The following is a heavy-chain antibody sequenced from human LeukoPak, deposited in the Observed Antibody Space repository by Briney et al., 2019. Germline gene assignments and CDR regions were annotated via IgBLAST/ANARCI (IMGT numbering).Heavy chain of an antibody. CDR2: IWYDGSNK. J-gene: IGHJ6*02. CDR3: AREGIVVVPAAIGGEGYYYGMDV. V-gene: IGHV3-33*01. Sequence: GRSLRLSCAASGFIFSSYGMHWVRQAPGKGLAWVAVIWYDGSNKYYADSVKGRFTISRDNSKNTLYLQMNSLRAEDTAVYYCAREGIVVVPAAIGGEGYYYGMDVWGQGTTVTVSS. D-gene: IGHD2-2*02. CDR1: GFIFSSYG.